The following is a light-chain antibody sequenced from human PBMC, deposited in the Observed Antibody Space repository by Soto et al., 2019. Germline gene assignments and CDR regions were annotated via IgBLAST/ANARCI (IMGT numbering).Light chain of an antibody. CDR3: QQYNSFSYT. J-gene: IGKJ2*01. Sequence: IQMTQSPSTLSASVGDRVTITCRASHHIDAWLAWYQQKPGKAPKVLIYKASNLERGVPSRFSGSGSGTEFTLTISSLQPDDFSTYYCQQYNSFSYTFGPGTKVDIK. V-gene: IGKV1-5*01. CDR2: KAS. CDR1: HHIDAW.